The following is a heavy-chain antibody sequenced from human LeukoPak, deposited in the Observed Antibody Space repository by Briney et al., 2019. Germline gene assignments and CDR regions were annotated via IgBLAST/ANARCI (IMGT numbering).Heavy chain of an antibody. J-gene: IGHJ4*02. Sequence: PSETLSLTCTVSGGSISSSSYYWGWIRQPPGKGLEWIGSIYYSGSTYYNPSLKSRVTISVDTSKNQFSLKLSSVTAADTAVYYCARQVYSSSWSFDYWGQGTLVTVS. CDR1: GGSISSSSYY. D-gene: IGHD6-13*01. CDR2: IYYSGST. V-gene: IGHV4-39*01. CDR3: ARQVYSSSWSFDY.